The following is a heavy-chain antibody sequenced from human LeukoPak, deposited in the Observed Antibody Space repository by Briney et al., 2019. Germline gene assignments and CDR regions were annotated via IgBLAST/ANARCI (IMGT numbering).Heavy chain of an antibody. Sequence: PSETLSLTCSVSGGSISSGNYQWNWIRQHPGKGLEWIGYIYYTGNTYYNPSLKSRVSISEDTSKNQFSLDLTSVTAADTAVYYCARVGAPGGLRPYHYYYWGQGTLVTVSS. CDR1: GGSISSGNYQ. D-gene: IGHD3-10*01. CDR2: IYYTGNT. J-gene: IGHJ4*02. V-gene: IGHV4-31*03. CDR3: ARVGAPGGLRPYHYYY.